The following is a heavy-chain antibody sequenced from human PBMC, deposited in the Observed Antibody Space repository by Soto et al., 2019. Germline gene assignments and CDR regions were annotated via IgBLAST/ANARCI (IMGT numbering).Heavy chain of an antibody. Sequence: PSETLSLTCTVSGGSISSSSYYWGWIRQPPGKGLEWIGSIYYSGSTYYNPSLKSRVTISVDTSKNQFSLKLSSVTAADTAVYYCARVDTAMVTNYYYGMDVWGQGTTVTVSS. J-gene: IGHJ6*01. V-gene: IGHV4-39*01. D-gene: IGHD5-18*01. CDR1: GGSISSSSYY. CDR3: ARVDTAMVTNYYYGMDV. CDR2: IYYSGST.